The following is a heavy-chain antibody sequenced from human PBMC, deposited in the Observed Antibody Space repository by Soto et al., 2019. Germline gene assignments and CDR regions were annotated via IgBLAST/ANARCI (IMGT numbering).Heavy chain of an antibody. J-gene: IGHJ6*02. CDR3: AKGQHCSTTSCYLYFYGMDV. Sequence: GGSLRLSCAASGFIFNTYGMHWVRQAPGKGLEWVAVISYDGSNKYYAGSVKGRLTISRDNSKNTLYLQMNSLRAEDTAVYYCAKGQHCSTTSCYLYFYGMDVWGQGTKVTVSS. V-gene: IGHV3-30*18. CDR2: ISYDGSNK. D-gene: IGHD2-2*01. CDR1: GFIFNTYG.